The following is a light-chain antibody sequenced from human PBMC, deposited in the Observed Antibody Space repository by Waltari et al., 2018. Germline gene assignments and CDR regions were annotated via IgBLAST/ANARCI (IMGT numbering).Light chain of an antibody. J-gene: IGKJ4*01. CDR2: YAS. Sequence: EIVLTQSPDFQSVPTKGKVTITCRARQRIGTSLHWYQHKPVQSPRPLITYASESFSGVPSRFSGSGSGTDFTLTISSLEAEDAATYYCQQSRSFPTTFGGGTKVEIK. CDR1: QRIGTS. CDR3: QQSRSFPTT. V-gene: IGKV6-21*01.